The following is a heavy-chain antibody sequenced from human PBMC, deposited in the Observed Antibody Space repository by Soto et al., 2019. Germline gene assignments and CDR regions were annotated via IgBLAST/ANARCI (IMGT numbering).Heavy chain of an antibody. Sequence: EVQLVESGGGLVQPGRSLRLSCEASGFSFDKSGMHWVREIPGKGLEWVSGISYNSVVINYVDSVKGRFTIFRDNAKNSLYLQMNSLRPEDTALYYCTKRFSGFEIWGQGTMVTVSS. V-gene: IGHV3-9*01. J-gene: IGHJ3*02. CDR2: ISYNSVVI. CDR3: TKRFSGFEI. CDR1: GFSFDKSG. D-gene: IGHD6-19*01.